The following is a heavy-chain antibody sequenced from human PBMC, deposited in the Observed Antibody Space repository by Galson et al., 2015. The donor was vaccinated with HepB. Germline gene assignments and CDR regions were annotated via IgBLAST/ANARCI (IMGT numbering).Heavy chain of an antibody. CDR3: ARGRGDRDAFDF. D-gene: IGHD3-10*01. CDR1: GYNFNGYY. CDR2: INPNNGGT. V-gene: IGHV1-2*02. Sequence: SVKVSCKASGYNFNGYYVHWVRQAPGQGLGWMGWINPNNGGTNFAQKFQGRVTMTRDTPINTAYMELRRLTSDDTAVYYCARGRGDRDAFDFWGQGTMVTVSS. J-gene: IGHJ3*01.